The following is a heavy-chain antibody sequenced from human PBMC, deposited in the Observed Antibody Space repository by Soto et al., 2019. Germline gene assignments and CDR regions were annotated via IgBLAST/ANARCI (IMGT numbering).Heavy chain of an antibody. CDR3: AREVQVGVRLFDP. CDR2: IQHDGTNR. Sequence: GGSLRLSCAASGFIFSTYGMHWVRQTPGRGLEWVAAIQHDGTNRWHADSVKGRFTISRDDSKNTLYLQMDSLRAGDAAVYYCAREVQVGVRLFDPWGLGPLVTFSS. CDR1: GFIFSTYG. J-gene: IGHJ5*02. V-gene: IGHV3-33*05. D-gene: IGHD2-15*01.